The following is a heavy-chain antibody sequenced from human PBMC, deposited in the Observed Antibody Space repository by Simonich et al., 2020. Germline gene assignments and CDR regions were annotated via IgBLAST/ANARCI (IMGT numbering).Heavy chain of an antibody. CDR3: ARCGLVNYDILTGYHNWFDP. V-gene: IGHV4-34*01. CDR1: GGSFSGYY. Sequence: QVQLQQWGAGLLKPSETLSLTCAVYGGSFSGYYLSWIRQPPGKGLEGIGEINHSGRTNYNPSPKRRGTISIETSKNQFSLKLSSVTAADTAVYYCARCGLVNYDILTGYHNWFDPWGQGTLVTVSS. CDR2: INHSGRT. J-gene: IGHJ5*02. D-gene: IGHD3-9*01.